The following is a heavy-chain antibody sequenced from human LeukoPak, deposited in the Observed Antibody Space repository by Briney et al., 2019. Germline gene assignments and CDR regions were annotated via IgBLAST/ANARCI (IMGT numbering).Heavy chain of an antibody. Sequence: AASVKVSCKASAYSFSTYDINWVRQATGQGLEWVGWMNPDSGNTNYAQKLQGRVTMTTDTSTSTAYMELRSLRSDDTAVYYCARDSNARISSSSWSFDYWGQGTLVTVSS. J-gene: IGHJ4*02. CDR2: MNPDSGNT. CDR3: ARDSNARISSSSWSFDY. D-gene: IGHD6-13*01. CDR1: AYSFSTYD. V-gene: IGHV1-18*01.